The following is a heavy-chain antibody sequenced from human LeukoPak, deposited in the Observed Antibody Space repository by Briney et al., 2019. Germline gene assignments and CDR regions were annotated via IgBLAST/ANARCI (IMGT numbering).Heavy chain of an antibody. J-gene: IGHJ4*02. CDR2: ISAYNGNT. Sequence: GASVKVSCKASGYTFTSYGISWVRQAPGQGLEGMGWISAYNGNTNYAQKLQGRVTMTTDTSTSTAYMELRSLRSDATAVYYCARDQGIAVAGLVDYWGQGTLVTVSS. V-gene: IGHV1-18*01. CDR1: GYTFTSYG. D-gene: IGHD6-19*01. CDR3: ARDQGIAVAGLVDY.